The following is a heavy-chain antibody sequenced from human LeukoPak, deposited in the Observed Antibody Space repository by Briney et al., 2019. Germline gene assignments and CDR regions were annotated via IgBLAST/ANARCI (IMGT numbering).Heavy chain of an antibody. CDR3: AKDSRGGYCSGGSCYSGAYFDY. V-gene: IGHV3-11*01. CDR1: GFIFSDYY. Sequence: PGGSLRLSCAASGFIFSDYYMSWIRQAPGKGLECISYISSSGSTIYYADSVKGRFTISRDNSKNSLYLQMNSLRAEDTALYYCAKDSRGGYCSGGSCYSGAYFDYWGQGTLVTVSS. CDR2: ISSSGSTI. D-gene: IGHD2-15*01. J-gene: IGHJ4*02.